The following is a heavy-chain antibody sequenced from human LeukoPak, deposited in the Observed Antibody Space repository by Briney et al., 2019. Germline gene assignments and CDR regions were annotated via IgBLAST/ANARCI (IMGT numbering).Heavy chain of an antibody. CDR2: IIPIFGTA. CDR1: GGTFSSYA. Sequence: SVKVSCKASGGTFSSYAISWVRQAPGQGLEWMGRIIPIFGTANYAQKFQGRVTITADESTSTAYMELSSLRSEDTAVYYCARDLLRGGYYYYYMDVWGKGTTVTISS. D-gene: IGHD4-17*01. V-gene: IGHV1-69*13. J-gene: IGHJ6*03. CDR3: ARDLLRGGYYYYYMDV.